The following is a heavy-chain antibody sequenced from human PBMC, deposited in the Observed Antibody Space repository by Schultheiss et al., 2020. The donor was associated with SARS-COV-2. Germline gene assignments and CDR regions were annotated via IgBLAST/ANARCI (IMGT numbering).Heavy chain of an antibody. D-gene: IGHD5-24*01. Sequence: SETLSLTCTVSGGSISSSSYYWGWIRQPPGKGLEWIGSIFHSGGTYYNPSLKSRVTISVDTSKNQFSLKLSSVTAADTAVYYCARGGERWLQFEGNFDYWGQGTLVTVSS. CDR1: GGSISSSSYY. V-gene: IGHV4-39*07. CDR2: IFHSGGT. J-gene: IGHJ4*02. CDR3: ARGGERWLQFEGNFDY.